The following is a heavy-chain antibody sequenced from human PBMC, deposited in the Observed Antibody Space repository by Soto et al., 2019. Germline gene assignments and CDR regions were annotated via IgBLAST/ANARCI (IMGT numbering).Heavy chain of an antibody. D-gene: IGHD3-16*01. CDR1: GGTFSSYA. Sequence: ASVKVSCKASGGTFSSYAISWVRQAPGQGLEWMGGIIPIFGTANYAQKFQGRVTITADESTSTAYMELSSLRSEDTAVYYCARSPLWSTDYYGMDVWGQGTTVTVSS. CDR3: ARSPLWSTDYYGMDV. V-gene: IGHV1-69*13. CDR2: IIPIFGTA. J-gene: IGHJ6*02.